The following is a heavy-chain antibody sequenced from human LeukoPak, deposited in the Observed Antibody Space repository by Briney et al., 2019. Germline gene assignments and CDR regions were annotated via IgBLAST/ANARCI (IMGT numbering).Heavy chain of an antibody. J-gene: IGHJ4*02. V-gene: IGHV1-8*01. D-gene: IGHD3-10*01. CDR2: MNPNSGNT. Sequence: GASVKVSCKASGYIFTSNDINWVREAAGQGLEWMGWMNPNSGNTGYTEKFQGRVAMTRSTSITTAYMELSRLRCEDTAVYYCARGPFGSGSFLDYWGQGTLVTVSS. CDR3: ARGPFGSGSFLDY. CDR1: GYIFTSND.